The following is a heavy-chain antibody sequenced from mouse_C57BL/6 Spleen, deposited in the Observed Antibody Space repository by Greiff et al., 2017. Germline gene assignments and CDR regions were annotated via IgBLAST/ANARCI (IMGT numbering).Heavy chain of an antibody. J-gene: IGHJ3*01. CDR2: INPNNGGT. Sequence: VQLQQSGPELVKPGASVKIPCKASGYTFTDYNMDWVKQSHGKSLEWIGDINPNNGGTIYNQKFKGKATLSVDKSSSTAYMELRSLTSEDTAVYYCAIDGYYPFAYWGQGTLVTVSA. CDR1: GYTFTDYN. CDR3: AIDGYYPFAY. V-gene: IGHV1-18*01. D-gene: IGHD2-3*01.